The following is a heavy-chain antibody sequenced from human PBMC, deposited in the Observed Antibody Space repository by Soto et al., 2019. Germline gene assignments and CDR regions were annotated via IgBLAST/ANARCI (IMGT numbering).Heavy chain of an antibody. J-gene: IGHJ6*02. CDR2: IYYSGST. CDR1: GGSISSYY. V-gene: IGHV4-59*01. Sequence: SETLSLTCTVSGGSISSYYWSWIRQPPGKGLEWIGYIYYSGSTNYNPSLKSRVTISVDTSKNQFSLKLSSVTAADTAVYYCASVLEINYYYGMDVWGQGTTVTVSS. D-gene: IGHD1-1*01. CDR3: ASVLEINYYYGMDV.